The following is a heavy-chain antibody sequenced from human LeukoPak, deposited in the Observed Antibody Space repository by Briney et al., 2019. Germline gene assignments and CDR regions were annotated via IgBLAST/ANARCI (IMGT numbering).Heavy chain of an antibody. CDR2: INPSGGST. V-gene: IGHV1-46*01. Sequence: ASVKVSCKASGYTFTSYYMDWVRQAPGQGLEWMGIINPSGGSTSYAQKFQGRVTMTRDTSTSTVYMELSSLRSEDTAVYYCAREGDHSGSYSLADYWGQGTLVTVSS. CDR3: AREGDHSGSYSLADY. J-gene: IGHJ4*02. D-gene: IGHD1-26*01. CDR1: GYTFTSYY.